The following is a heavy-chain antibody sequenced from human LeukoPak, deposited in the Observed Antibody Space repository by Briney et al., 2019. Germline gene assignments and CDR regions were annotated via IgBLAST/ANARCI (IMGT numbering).Heavy chain of an antibody. CDR1: GFIFSNYW. CDR3: AKDMIILQS. CDR2: IKQDGSEK. J-gene: IGHJ5*02. Sequence: GGSLRLSCSASGFIFSNYWMTWVRQAPGKGLEWVANIKQDGSEKYYVDSVKGRFTISRDNAKKSLYLQMNSLRAEDTAVYFCAKDMIILQSWGQGTLVTVSS. D-gene: IGHD3-16*01. V-gene: IGHV3-7*04.